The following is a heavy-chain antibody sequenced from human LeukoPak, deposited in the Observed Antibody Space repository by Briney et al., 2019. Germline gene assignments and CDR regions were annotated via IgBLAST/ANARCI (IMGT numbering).Heavy chain of an antibody. Sequence: KPSETLSLTCTVSGGSINSYYWSWIRQPPGKGLEWIGYIRYSGSTNYNPSLKSRVTISVDTSNNQFSLRLSSVTAADTAVYYCARHGTSGSYYRYFDYWGQGTLVTVSA. D-gene: IGHD1-26*01. CDR1: GGSINSYY. V-gene: IGHV4-59*08. CDR3: ARHGTSGSYYRYFDY. J-gene: IGHJ4*02. CDR2: IRYSGST.